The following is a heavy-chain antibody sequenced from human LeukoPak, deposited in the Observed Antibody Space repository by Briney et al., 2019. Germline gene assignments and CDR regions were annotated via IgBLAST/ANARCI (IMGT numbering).Heavy chain of an antibody. Sequence: GGSLRLSCAVSGFTLSDYFMIWIRQAPGKGLKWLSYISSSGSPVYYADSVKGRFTISRDNARNSLFLQMNSLTADDTAVYYCARESSYGFDYWGQGALATVSS. D-gene: IGHD5-18*01. V-gene: IGHV3-11*01. J-gene: IGHJ4*02. CDR1: GFTLSDYF. CDR2: ISSSGSPV. CDR3: ARESSYGFDY.